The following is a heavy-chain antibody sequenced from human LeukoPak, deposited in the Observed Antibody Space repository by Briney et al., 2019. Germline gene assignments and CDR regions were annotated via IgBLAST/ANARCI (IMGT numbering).Heavy chain of an antibody. CDR2: INTNTGNP. CDR1: GYTFTYRY. Sequence: ASVKVSCKASGYTFTYRYLHWVRQAPGQGLEWMGWINTNTGNPTYAQGFTGRFVFSLDTSVSTAYLQISSLKAEDTAVYYCARATTVTTHDNWFDPWGQGTLVTVSS. V-gene: IGHV7-4-1*02. D-gene: IGHD4-11*01. J-gene: IGHJ5*02. CDR3: ARATTVTTHDNWFDP.